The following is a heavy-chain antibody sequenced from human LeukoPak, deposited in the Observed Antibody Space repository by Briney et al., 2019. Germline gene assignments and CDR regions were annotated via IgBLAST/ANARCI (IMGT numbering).Heavy chain of an antibody. CDR2: LYYSGST. CDR1: GFTFSSYW. J-gene: IGHJ4*02. D-gene: IGHD3-22*01. CDR3: ARRSYYDSSAIFDY. V-gene: IGHV4-39*01. Sequence: GSLRLSCAASGFTFSSYWMSWVRQPPGKGLEWIGSLYYSGSTYYNPSLKSRVTISVDTSKNQFSLKLSSVTAADTAVFYCARRSYYDSSAIFDYWGQGTLVTVSS.